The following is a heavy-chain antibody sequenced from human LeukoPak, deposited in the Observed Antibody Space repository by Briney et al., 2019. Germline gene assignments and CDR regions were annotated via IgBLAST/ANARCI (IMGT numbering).Heavy chain of an antibody. D-gene: IGHD6-19*01. CDR2: ISWNSGSI. CDR3: AKDFGSGWQYFQY. Sequence: GRSLRLSCAASGFTFDDYAMHWVRHAPGEGLEWVSGISWNSGSIGYADSVKGRFTISRDNAKNSLYLQMNSLRAEDTALYYCAKDFGSGWQYFQYWGQGTLVTVSS. J-gene: IGHJ1*01. CDR1: GFTFDDYA. V-gene: IGHV3-9*01.